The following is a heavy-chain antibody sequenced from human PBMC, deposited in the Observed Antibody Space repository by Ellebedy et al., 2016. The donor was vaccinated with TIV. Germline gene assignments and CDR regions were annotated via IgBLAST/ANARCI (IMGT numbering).Heavy chain of an antibody. CDR3: ARGHFGELFPGYYYYGMYV. J-gene: IGHJ6*02. V-gene: IGHV4-59*12. CDR1: GGSISSYY. Sequence: MPSETLSLTCTVSGGSISSYYWRWIRQPPGKGMERIWYIYYSGSTNYNPSLKSRVTISVDTSKNQFSLKLSSVTAADTAVYYCARGHFGELFPGYYYYGMYVWGQGTTVTVSS. CDR2: IYYSGST. D-gene: IGHD3-10*01.